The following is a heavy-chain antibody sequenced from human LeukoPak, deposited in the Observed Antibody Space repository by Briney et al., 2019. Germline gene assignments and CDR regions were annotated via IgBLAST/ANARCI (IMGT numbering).Heavy chain of an antibody. CDR1: GFTFSTSW. Sequence: GSLRLYCVASGFTFSTSWVTWVRPAPGKGLEWVANIDKHGSGKYYVDSVKGRFAISRDYASNSVFLQMDSLRAEDTSVYYCARDAGWGYYDLWGQGTPVTVSS. V-gene: IGHV3-7*01. CDR3: ARDAGWGYYDL. J-gene: IGHJ4*02. D-gene: IGHD1-26*01. CDR2: IDKHGSGK.